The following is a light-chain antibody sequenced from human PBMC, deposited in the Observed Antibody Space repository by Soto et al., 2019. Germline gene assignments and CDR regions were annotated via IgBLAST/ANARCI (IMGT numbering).Light chain of an antibody. CDR1: QSISSW. CDR3: QQYNGFSS. CDR2: DAS. Sequence: DIQMTQSPSTLSASVGDRVTITCRASQSISSWLAWYQQKPGKAPKLLIYDASSLESGVPSRFSGSGSGTEFTLTISSLQPDDFATYYCQQYNGFSSFVQGTKVEIK. V-gene: IGKV1-5*01. J-gene: IGKJ1*01.